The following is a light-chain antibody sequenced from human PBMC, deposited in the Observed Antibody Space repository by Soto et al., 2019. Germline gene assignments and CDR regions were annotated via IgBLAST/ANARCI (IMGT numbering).Light chain of an antibody. CDR3: QQYGSLPYT. J-gene: IGKJ5*01. CDR1: QSLSTTD. V-gene: IGKV3-20*01. CDR2: GTF. Sequence: EIVLTQSPGTLSLAPGKRATLSCRASQSLSTTDLVWYQHKSGQPPRLVIHGTFTTASGIPARFSGDVSRTDFTLTISRLEPDDSAVYYCQQYGSLPYTFGRGTRLEI.